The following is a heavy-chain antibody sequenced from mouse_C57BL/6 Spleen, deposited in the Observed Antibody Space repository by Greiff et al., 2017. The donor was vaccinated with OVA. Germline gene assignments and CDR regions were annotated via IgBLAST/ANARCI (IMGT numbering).Heavy chain of an antibody. CDR3: AREGYYGDNYFDY. D-gene: IGHD1-1*01. J-gene: IGHJ2*01. V-gene: IGHV1-22*01. Sequence: EVQLQQSGPELVKPGASVKMSCKASGYTFTDYNMHWVKQSHGKSLEWIGYINPNNGGTSYNQKFKGKATLTVNKSSSTAYMELRSLTSEDSAVYYCAREGYYGDNYFDYWGQGTTLTVSS. CDR1: GYTFTDYN. CDR2: INPNNGGT.